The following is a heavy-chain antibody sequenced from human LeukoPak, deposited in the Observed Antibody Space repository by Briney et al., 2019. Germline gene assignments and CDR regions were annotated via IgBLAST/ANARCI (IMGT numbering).Heavy chain of an antibody. CDR3: ARECGGNYYDSSGYSTGIPYYYYYYMDV. D-gene: IGHD3-22*01. V-gene: IGHV1-46*01. CDR1: GYTFTSYY. J-gene: IGHJ6*03. Sequence: ASVKVSCKASGYTFTSYYMRWVRQAPGQGLEWMGIINPSGGSTSYAQKFQGRVTMTRDMSTSTVYMELSSLRSEDTAVYYCARECGGNYYDSSGYSTGIPYYYYYYMDVWGKGTTVTVSS. CDR2: INPSGGST.